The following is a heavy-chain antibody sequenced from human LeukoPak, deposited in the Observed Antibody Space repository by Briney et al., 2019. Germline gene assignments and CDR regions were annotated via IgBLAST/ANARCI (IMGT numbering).Heavy chain of an antibody. D-gene: IGHD6-19*01. CDR1: GFTFSNSA. CDR3: AKGIYSSGWSYFDY. Sequence: GGSLRLSCAASGFTFSNSAMSWVRQAPGKGLEWVSTLSGSGITTYYADSVKGRFTISSDNSKNTLYLQMNSLRAEDTAVYYCAKGIYSSGWSYFDYWGHGTLVTVSS. J-gene: IGHJ4*01. V-gene: IGHV3-23*01. CDR2: LSGSGITT.